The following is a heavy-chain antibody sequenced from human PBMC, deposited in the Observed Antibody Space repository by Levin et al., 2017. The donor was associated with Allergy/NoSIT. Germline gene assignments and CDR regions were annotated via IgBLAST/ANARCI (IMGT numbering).Heavy chain of an antibody. J-gene: IGHJ4*02. V-gene: IGHV3-30*18. D-gene: IGHD3/OR15-3a*01. CDR1: GFTFRNYG. CDR2: VSFDGAYI. CDR3: AKDCWTRRRRGEIDS. Sequence: GESLKISCSASGFTFRNYGMHWVRRAPGKGLEWLAVVSFDGAYIKYADPVRGRFTISRDISKNTLFLQMSSLRSEDTAVYSCAKDCWTRRRRGEIDSWGQGTLVTVSS.